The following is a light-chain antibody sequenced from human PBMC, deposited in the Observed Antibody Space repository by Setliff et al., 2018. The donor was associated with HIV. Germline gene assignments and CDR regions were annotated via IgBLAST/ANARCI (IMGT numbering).Light chain of an antibody. Sequence: QSALTQPASVSGSPGQSITISCTGTSSDIGSYILVSWYQQHPGRAPKLILYEITKRPSGVSNRFPGSKSGNTASLTISGLQAEDEADYYCCSYTGSSSYVFGGGTKVTVL. CDR3: CSYTGSSSYV. CDR1: SSDIGSYIL. V-gene: IGLV2-23*02. CDR2: EIT. J-gene: IGLJ1*01.